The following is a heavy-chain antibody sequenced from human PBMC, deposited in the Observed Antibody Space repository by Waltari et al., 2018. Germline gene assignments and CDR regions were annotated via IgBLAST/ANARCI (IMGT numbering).Heavy chain of an antibody. V-gene: IGHV4-34*01. J-gene: IGHJ6*03. D-gene: IGHD5-18*01. CDR1: GGSFSGYY. CDR3: ARFTGGYSYGSNYYYYMDV. Sequence: QVQLQQWGAGLLKPSETLSLTCAVYGGSFSGYYWSWIRQPPGKGLEWIGEINHSGSTNYNPSLKSRGTISVDTSKNQFSLKLSSVTTADTAVYYCARFTGGYSYGSNYYYYMDVWGKGTTVTV. CDR2: INHSGST.